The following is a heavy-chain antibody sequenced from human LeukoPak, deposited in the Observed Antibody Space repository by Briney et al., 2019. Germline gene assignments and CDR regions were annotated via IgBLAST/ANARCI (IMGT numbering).Heavy chain of an antibody. CDR1: GFTFSGSA. CDR3: SSYDNSGYYYRNY. V-gene: IGHV3-73*01. CDR2: VRTKGNGYAT. J-gene: IGHJ4*02. D-gene: IGHD3-22*01. Sequence: GGSLRLSCAASGFTFSGSAIHWVRQASGKGLEWVGRVRTKGNGYATQYAAPVKGRFTISRDDSKNTAYLQMNRLKTEDTAVYFCSSYDNSGYYYRNYWGQGTLVTVSS.